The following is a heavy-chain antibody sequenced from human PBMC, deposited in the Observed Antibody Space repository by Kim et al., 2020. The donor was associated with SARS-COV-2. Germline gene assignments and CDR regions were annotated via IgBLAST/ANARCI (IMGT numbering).Heavy chain of an antibody. CDR3: AGEQGVAGLVF. D-gene: IGHD6-19*01. CDR2: ISSSSSYI. CDR1: GFTFSSYS. V-gene: IGHV3-21*01. Sequence: GGSLRLSCAASGFTFSSYSMNWVRQAPGKGLEWVSSISSSSSYIYYADSMKGRFTISRDNAKNSLYLQMNSLRAEDTAVYYCAGEQGVAGLVFWGQGTLVTVSS. J-gene: IGHJ4*02.